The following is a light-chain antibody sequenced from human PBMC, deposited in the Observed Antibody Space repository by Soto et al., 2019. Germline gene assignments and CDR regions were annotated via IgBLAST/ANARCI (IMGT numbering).Light chain of an antibody. Sequence: QSALTQPASVSGSPGQSITISCTGTSGDVGAYNSVSWYQQHPGKVPKLIIYEVSNRPSGVSNRFSGSKSGYTASLTISGLQAEDEADYCCSSYTSSITRVFGGGTKLTVL. CDR1: SGDVGAYNS. CDR3: SSYTSSITRV. J-gene: IGLJ3*02. V-gene: IGLV2-14*01. CDR2: EVS.